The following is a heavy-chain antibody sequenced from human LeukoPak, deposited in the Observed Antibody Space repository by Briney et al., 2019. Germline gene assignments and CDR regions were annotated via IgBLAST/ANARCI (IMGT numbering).Heavy chain of an antibody. Sequence: SVKVSCKASGGTFSSYAISWVRQAPGQGLEWMGGIIPIFGTANYAQKFQGRVTITEDESTSTAYMELSSLRSEDTAVYYCARPAGDFWSGYSRTPFDYWGQGTLVTVSS. J-gene: IGHJ4*02. CDR3: ARPAGDFWSGYSRTPFDY. CDR1: GGTFSSYA. D-gene: IGHD3-3*01. CDR2: IIPIFGTA. V-gene: IGHV1-69*01.